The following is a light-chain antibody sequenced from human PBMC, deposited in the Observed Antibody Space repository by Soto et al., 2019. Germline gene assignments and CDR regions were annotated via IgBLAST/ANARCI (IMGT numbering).Light chain of an antibody. CDR2: GAS. V-gene: IGKV3-20*01. J-gene: IGKJ5*01. CDR1: QSVSNNY. CDR3: QQFSSSPIT. Sequence: IVLTQSPGTLSLSQGERATLSCRASQSVSNNYLAWYQQKPGQAPRLLTHGASSRATGIPDRFSGSGSGTDFTLTISRLEPEDFAVYYCQQFSSSPITFGQGTRLEI.